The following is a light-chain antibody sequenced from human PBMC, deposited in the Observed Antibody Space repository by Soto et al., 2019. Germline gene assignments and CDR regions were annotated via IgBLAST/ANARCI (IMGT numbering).Light chain of an antibody. Sequence: DIQLTQSPPSLSASVGDRVTITCRASQTINNYVNWYQQEAGRAPKLLISGASSLQSGVPSRLSGSGFGTDFTLNITSLQPEDFVVYYCQQTYSTPYIFGGGTKLDI. CDR3: QQTYSTPYI. V-gene: IGKV1-39*01. J-gene: IGKJ2*01. CDR2: GAS. CDR1: QTINNY.